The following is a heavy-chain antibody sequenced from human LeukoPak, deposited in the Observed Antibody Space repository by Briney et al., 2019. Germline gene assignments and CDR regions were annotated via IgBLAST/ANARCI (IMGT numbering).Heavy chain of an antibody. J-gene: IGHJ4*02. CDR3: ARVDPDTAMENY. V-gene: IGHV4-59*01. Sequence: SETLSLTCTVSGGSISSYYWSWIRQPPGKGLEWIGYIYYSGSTNYNPSLKSRVTISVDTSKNQFSLKLSSVTAAVTAVYYCARVDPDTAMENYWGQGTLVTVSS. CDR1: GGSISSYY. CDR2: IYYSGST. D-gene: IGHD5-18*01.